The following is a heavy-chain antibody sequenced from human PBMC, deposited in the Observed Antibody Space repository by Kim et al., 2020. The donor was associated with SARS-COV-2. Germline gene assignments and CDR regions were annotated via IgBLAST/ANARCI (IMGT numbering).Heavy chain of an antibody. CDR3: TTGGAY. J-gene: IGHJ4*02. CDR2: TEGVTT. V-gene: IGHV3-15*01. Sequence: TEGVTTDYAAPVKGRFTISRDDSKNTLYLRMNSLKTEDTAVYYCTTGGAYWGQGTLVTVSS. D-gene: IGHD3-10*01.